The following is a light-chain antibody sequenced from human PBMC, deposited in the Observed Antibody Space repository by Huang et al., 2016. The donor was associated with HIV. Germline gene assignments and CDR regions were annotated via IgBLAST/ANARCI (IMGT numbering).Light chain of an antibody. CDR1: QSVLSGNNKNY. CDR2: WAS. CDR3: QQYFNPPVT. J-gene: IGKJ3*01. Sequence: DIVMTQSPDSLAVSLGERATINCKSSQSVLSGNNKNYLAWFQQKSGQTPKLLIYWASTLESGVPDRFSGSGSRTDFTLTINNLQPEDVAVYYCQQYFNPPVTFGPGTKVHVK. V-gene: IGKV4-1*01.